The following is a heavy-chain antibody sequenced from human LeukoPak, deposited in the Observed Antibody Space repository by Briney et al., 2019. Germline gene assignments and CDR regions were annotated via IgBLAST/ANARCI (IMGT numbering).Heavy chain of an antibody. CDR3: ARDSGSSWYVGAFDI. V-gene: IGHV1-69*04. J-gene: IGHJ3*02. D-gene: IGHD6-13*01. CDR1: GGTFSSYA. Sequence: SVKVSCKASGGTFSSYAISWVRQAPGQGLEWMGRIIPILGIANYAQKFQGRVTITADKSTSTAYMELSSLRSEDTAVYYCARDSGSSWYVGAFDIWGQGTMVTVSS. CDR2: IIPILGIA.